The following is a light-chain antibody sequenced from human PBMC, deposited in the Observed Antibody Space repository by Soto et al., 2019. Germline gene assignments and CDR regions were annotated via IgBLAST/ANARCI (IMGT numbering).Light chain of an antibody. Sequence: IEMTLSPSSLSVSVGDRVTISCRASQGITHDLGWYQQTPGKAPELLIYAASILQSEVPSRFSGTGSGTDFTLTISSLQPEDVATYYCQKYNSAPWTFGQGTKVDI. CDR2: AAS. V-gene: IGKV1-27*01. CDR1: QGITHD. J-gene: IGKJ1*01. CDR3: QKYNSAPWT.